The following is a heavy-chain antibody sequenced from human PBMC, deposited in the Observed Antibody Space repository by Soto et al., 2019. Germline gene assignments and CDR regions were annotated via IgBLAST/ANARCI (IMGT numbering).Heavy chain of an antibody. V-gene: IGHV3-66*01. Sequence: GGSLRLSCAASGFTVSSNYMSWVRQAPGKGLEWVSVIYSGGSTYYADSVKGRFTISRDNSKNTLYLQMNSLRAEDTAVYYCARDWRFLGDMDVWGKGTTVTVSS. CDR3: ARDWRFLGDMDV. CDR2: IYSGGST. D-gene: IGHD3-3*01. J-gene: IGHJ6*03. CDR1: GFTVSSNY.